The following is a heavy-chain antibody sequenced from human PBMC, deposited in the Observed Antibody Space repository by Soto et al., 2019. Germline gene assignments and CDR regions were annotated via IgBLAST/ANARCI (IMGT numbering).Heavy chain of an antibody. CDR2: ISSSSSYT. Sequence: GGSLRLSCAASGFTFSDYYMSWIRQAPGKGLEWVSYISSSSSYTNYADSVKGRFTISRDNFRETLYLQMNSLRVEDTAIYYCAKRSAYNLRDPLDDWGQGTLVTVSS. J-gene: IGHJ4*02. CDR3: AKRSAYNLRDPLDD. D-gene: IGHD3-3*01. CDR1: GFTFSDYY. V-gene: IGHV3-11*03.